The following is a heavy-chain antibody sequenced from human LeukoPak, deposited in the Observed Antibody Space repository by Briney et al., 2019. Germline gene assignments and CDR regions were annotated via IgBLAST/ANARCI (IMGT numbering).Heavy chain of an antibody. CDR2: IYTSGST. J-gene: IGHJ5*02. Sequence: SQTLSLTCTVSRGSLSSGSHYWSWIRQPAGKGLEWIGRIYTSGSTNYNPSLKSRVTISVDTSKNQFSLKLSSVTAADTAVYYCASSPGRLQHNWFVPWGQGTLVTVSS. CDR1: RGSLSSGSHY. D-gene: IGHD2-15*01. CDR3: ASSPGRLQHNWFVP. V-gene: IGHV4-61*02.